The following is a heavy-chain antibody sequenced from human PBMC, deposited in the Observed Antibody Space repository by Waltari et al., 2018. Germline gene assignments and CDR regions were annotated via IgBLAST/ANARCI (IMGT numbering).Heavy chain of an antibody. V-gene: IGHV3-21*01. J-gene: IGHJ6*02. CDR3: ARDPPIIWNGYPPSMDV. CDR1: DFIFSSYS. Sequence: EVHMVESGGGLVAPGGSRRLPCDTSDFIFSSYSMSSVRQTPGKGLEWVSSITSSDYIYYSDSVEGRFTISRDNAKQSLYLQMNSLRAEDTAVYYCARDPPIIWNGYPPSMDVWGQGTTVTVSS. D-gene: IGHD3-3*01. CDR2: ITSSDYI.